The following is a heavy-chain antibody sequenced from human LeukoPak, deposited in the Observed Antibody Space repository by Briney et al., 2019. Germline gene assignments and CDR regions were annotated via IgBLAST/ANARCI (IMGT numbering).Heavy chain of an antibody. D-gene: IGHD6-13*01. J-gene: IGHJ4*02. Sequence: GGSLRLSCAASGFTFSSYAMSGVRQAPGKGLEWVSAISGSGSSTYYADPVKGRFTISRDNSKNTLYLQMNSLRAEDTAVYYCAKGRIEAAGILDYWGQGTLVTVSS. CDR1: GFTFSSYA. V-gene: IGHV3-23*01. CDR3: AKGRIEAAGILDY. CDR2: ISGSGSST.